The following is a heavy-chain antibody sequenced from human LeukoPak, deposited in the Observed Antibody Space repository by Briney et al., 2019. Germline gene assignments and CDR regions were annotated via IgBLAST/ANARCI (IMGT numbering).Heavy chain of an antibody. J-gene: IGHJ3*02. D-gene: IGHD3-10*01. V-gene: IGHV4-30-2*01. CDR2: TYHSGST. CDR1: GGSISSGGYS. CDR3: ARVLLEAFDI. Sequence: SQTLSLTCAVSGGSISSGGYSWSWIRQPPGKGLEWIGYTYHSGSTYYNPSLKSRVTISVDRSKNQFSLKLSSVTAADTAVYYCARVLLEAFDIWGQGTMVTVSS.